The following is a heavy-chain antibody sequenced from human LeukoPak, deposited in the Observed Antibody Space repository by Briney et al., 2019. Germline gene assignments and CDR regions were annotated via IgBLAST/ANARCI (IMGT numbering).Heavy chain of an antibody. CDR2: ISSSGSTI. Sequence: TGGSLRLSCAASGFTFSDYYMSWIRQAPGKGLEWVSYISSSGSTIYYADSVKGRFTISRDNAKNSLYLQMNSLRVEDTGVYYCAREPTYSSSWYTSCDYWGQGTLVTVSS. CDR1: GFTFSDYY. J-gene: IGHJ4*02. D-gene: IGHD6-13*01. CDR3: AREPTYSSSWYTSCDY. V-gene: IGHV3-11*04.